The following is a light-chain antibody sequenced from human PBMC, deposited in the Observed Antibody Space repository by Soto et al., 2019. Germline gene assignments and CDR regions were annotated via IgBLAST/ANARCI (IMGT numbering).Light chain of an antibody. V-gene: IGKV3-11*01. CDR2: DAS. Sequence: EIVLTQSPATLSLSPGERATLSCRASQSVSSYLAWYQQKPGQAPRHLIYDASNRATGIPARFSCSGSGTDFTVTIGSLGPEDVAVYYCQQRSNWTFGQGTKVEVK. CDR1: QSVSSY. CDR3: QQRSNWT. J-gene: IGKJ1*01.